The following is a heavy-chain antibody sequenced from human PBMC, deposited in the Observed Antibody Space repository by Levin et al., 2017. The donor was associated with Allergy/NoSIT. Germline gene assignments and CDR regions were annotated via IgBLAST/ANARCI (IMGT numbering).Heavy chain of an antibody. J-gene: IGHJ4*02. CDR2: ISSSSSYI. D-gene: IGHD4-17*01. CDR1: GFTFSSYS. V-gene: IGHV3-21*01. Sequence: GGSLRLSCAASGFTFSSYSMNWVRQAPGKGLEWVSSISSSSSYIYYADSVKGRFTISRDNAKNSLYLQMNSLRAEDTAVYYCAREHLDILTTQNDYWGQGTLVTVSS. CDR3: AREHLDILTTQNDY.